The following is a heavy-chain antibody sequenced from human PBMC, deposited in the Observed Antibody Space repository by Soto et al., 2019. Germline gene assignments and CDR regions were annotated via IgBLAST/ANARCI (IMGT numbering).Heavy chain of an antibody. CDR2: INPSGGST. Sequence: QVQLVQSGAEVKKPGASVKVSCKASGYTFTSYYMHWVLQAPGQGLEWMGIINPSGGSTSYAQKFQGRVTMTRDTSTSTVNMELSSLRSEDTAVYYCARGTDYYDSSGSFDYWGQGTLVTVSS. J-gene: IGHJ4*02. D-gene: IGHD3-22*01. V-gene: IGHV1-46*03. CDR3: ARGTDYYDSSGSFDY. CDR1: GYTFTSYY.